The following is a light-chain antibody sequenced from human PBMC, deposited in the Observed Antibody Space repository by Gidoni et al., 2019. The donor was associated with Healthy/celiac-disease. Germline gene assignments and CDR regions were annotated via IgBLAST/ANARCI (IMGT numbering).Light chain of an antibody. CDR3: LQAYNYPALT. CDR1: QGIRND. CDR2: AAS. Sequence: AIQMTQAPSSLSASVGDRVTITCRASQGIRNDLGWYQQTPGKAPKLLIYAASSLQSGVPSRFSGSGSGTDFTLTISSLQPEVFSTYYCLQAYNYPALTFGGXTKVEIK. J-gene: IGKJ4*01. V-gene: IGKV1-6*01.